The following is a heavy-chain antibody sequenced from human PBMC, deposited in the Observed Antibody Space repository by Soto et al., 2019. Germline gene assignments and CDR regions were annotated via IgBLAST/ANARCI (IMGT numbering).Heavy chain of an antibody. Sequence: ASVKVSCKVSGYTLTELSMHWVRQAPGKGLEWMGGFDPEDGETIYAQKFQGRVTMTEDTSTDTAYMELSSLRSEDTAVYYCATTTIVATVDAFDIWGQGTMVTVSS. CDR1: GYTLTELS. V-gene: IGHV1-24*01. J-gene: IGHJ3*02. D-gene: IGHD5-12*01. CDR2: FDPEDGET. CDR3: ATTTIVATVDAFDI.